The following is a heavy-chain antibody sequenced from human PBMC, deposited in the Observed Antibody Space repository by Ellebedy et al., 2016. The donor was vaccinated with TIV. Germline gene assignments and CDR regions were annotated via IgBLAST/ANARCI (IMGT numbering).Heavy chain of an antibody. Sequence: PGGSLRLSCAASGFTFTSYAMSWVRQAPGKGLEWFSTISHTGTRTYYADSVEGRFTVSRDTSKKTLYLQMNSLRAEDTATYYCVKGRGGGSDSSAPRYYFDSWGLGTLVTVSS. CDR2: ISHTGTRT. V-gene: IGHV3-23*01. J-gene: IGHJ4*02. CDR1: GFTFTSYA. CDR3: VKGRGGGSDSSAPRYYFDS. D-gene: IGHD3-22*01.